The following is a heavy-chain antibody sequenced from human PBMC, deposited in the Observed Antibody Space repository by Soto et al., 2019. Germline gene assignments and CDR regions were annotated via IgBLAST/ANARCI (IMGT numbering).Heavy chain of an antibody. CDR1: GGSISSYY. Sequence: SETLSLTCTVSGGSISSYYWSWIRQPPGKGLEWIGYIYYSGSTNYNPSLKSRVTISVETSKNQFSLRLSSVTAADTAVYYCARDGDYDSSGYYSPFDYWGQGTLVTVSS. D-gene: IGHD3-22*01. J-gene: IGHJ4*02. CDR3: ARDGDYDSSGYYSPFDY. CDR2: IYYSGST. V-gene: IGHV4-59*01.